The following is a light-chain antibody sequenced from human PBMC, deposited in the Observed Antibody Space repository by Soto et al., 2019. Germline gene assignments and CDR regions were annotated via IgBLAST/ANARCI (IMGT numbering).Light chain of an antibody. CDR1: QTIKYNA. CDR2: ATS. J-gene: IGKJ2*01. Sequence: EIVLTQSPGTLSLSPGERVTLSCRASQTIKYNALDWFQQKPGQAPRLLIYATSARAAGIPDRFSGSGSGTDFTLAISRLEPEDSAVYYCLQHVTSGYTFGQGTKLEIK. V-gene: IGKV3-20*01. CDR3: LQHVTSGYT.